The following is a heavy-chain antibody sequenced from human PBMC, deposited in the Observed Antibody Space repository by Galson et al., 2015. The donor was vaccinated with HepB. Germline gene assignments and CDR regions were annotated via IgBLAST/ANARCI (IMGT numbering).Heavy chain of an antibody. Sequence: SVKVSCKASGYTFTSYAMHWVRQAPGQRLEWMGWINAGNGNTKYSQKFQGRVTITRDTSASTAYMELSSLRSEDTAVYYCARDWQDFWSGYSYFDYWGQGTLVTVSS. CDR2: INAGNGNT. J-gene: IGHJ4*02. D-gene: IGHD3-3*01. CDR3: ARDWQDFWSGYSYFDY. CDR1: GYTFTSYA. V-gene: IGHV1-3*01.